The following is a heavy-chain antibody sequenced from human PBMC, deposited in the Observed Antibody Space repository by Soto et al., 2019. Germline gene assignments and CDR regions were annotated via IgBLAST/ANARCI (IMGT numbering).Heavy chain of an antibody. D-gene: IGHD2-2*02. J-gene: IGHJ6*02. Sequence: ASVKVSCKASGYTFTSYGISWVRQAPGQGLEWMGWISAYNGNTNYAQKLQGRVTMTTDTSTSTAYMELRSLRSDDAAVYYCARDRDIVVVPAAISNYYYGMDVWGQGTTVTVSS. CDR3: ARDRDIVVVPAAISNYYYGMDV. CDR2: ISAYNGNT. V-gene: IGHV1-18*04. CDR1: GYTFTSYG.